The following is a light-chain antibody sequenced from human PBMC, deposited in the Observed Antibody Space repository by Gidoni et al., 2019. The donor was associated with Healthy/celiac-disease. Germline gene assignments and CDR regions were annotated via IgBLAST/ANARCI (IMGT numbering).Light chain of an antibody. J-gene: IGKJ3*01. CDR3: QQYGSSLLFT. V-gene: IGKV3-20*01. CDR1: QSVSSSY. CDR2: GAS. Sequence: EIVLTQSPGTLSLSPGERSTLSCRASQSVSSSYLAWYQQKPGQAPRLLIYGASSRATGIPDRFSGSVSGTYFTLTISRLEPEDFAVYYCQQYGSSLLFTFGPGTKVDIK.